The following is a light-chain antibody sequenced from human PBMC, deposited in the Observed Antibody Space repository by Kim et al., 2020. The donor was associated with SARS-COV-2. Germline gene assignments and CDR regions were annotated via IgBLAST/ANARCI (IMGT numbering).Light chain of an antibody. J-gene: IGLJ2*01. CDR1: SSKIGSNT. Sequence: GQRVTISCSGSSSKIGSNTVNWYQQLPGTAPKLLIYSNNQRPSGVPDRFSGSKSGTSASLAISGLQSEDEADYYCAAWDDSLNGVVFGGGTKLTVL. V-gene: IGLV1-44*01. CDR3: AAWDDSLNGVV. CDR2: SNN.